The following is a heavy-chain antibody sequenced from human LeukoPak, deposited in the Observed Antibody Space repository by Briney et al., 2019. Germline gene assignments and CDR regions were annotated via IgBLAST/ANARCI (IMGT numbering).Heavy chain of an antibody. CDR3: AKVVELATLTGDSYTYSYHMDV. D-gene: IGHD5-24*01. CDR2: IYPGYSDT. V-gene: IGHV5-51*01. CDR1: GYSFSTYW. J-gene: IGHJ6*03. Sequence: GESLQISCKGSGYSFSTYWIGWVRQMPGKGLEWMGFIYPGYSDTKYSPSFQGQVTISADKYISSAYLQWSSLKASDTAMYYCAKVVELATLTGDSYTYSYHMDVWGKGTAVTVSS.